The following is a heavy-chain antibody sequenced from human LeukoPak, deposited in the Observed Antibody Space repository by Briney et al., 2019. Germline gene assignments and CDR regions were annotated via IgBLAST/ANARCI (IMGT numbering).Heavy chain of an antibody. J-gene: IGHJ6*03. V-gene: IGHV3-30*02. CDR1: GFTFSNYG. Sequence: GGSLRLSCAASGFTFSNYGIHWVRQAPGKGLEWVAFIRFDGSNEYYADSVKGRFTLSRDNSKNTLYLQMNSLRAEDTAVYYCAKYGIRRPYDSSGYPTYYYYYMDVWGKGTTVTISS. D-gene: IGHD3-22*01. CDR2: IRFDGSNE. CDR3: AKYGIRRPYDSSGYPTYYYYYMDV.